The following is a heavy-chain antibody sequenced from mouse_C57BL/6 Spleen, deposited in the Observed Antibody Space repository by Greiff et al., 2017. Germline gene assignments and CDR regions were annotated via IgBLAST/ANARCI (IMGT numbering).Heavy chain of an antibody. D-gene: IGHD1-1*01. CDR3: ASFYYGQGLYYAMDY. Sequence: QVQLQQPGAELVKPGASVKLSCKASGYTFTSYWMHWVKQRPGQGLEWIGMIHPNSGSTNYNEKFKSKATLTVDKSSSTAYMQLSSLTSEDSAVYYCASFYYGQGLYYAMDYWGQGTSVTVSS. CDR1: GYTFTSYW. V-gene: IGHV1-64*01. J-gene: IGHJ4*01. CDR2: IHPNSGST.